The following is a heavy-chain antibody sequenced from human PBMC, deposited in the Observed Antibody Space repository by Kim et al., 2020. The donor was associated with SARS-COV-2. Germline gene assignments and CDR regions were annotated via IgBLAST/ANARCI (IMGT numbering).Heavy chain of an antibody. D-gene: IGHD3-16*01. J-gene: IGHJ3*02. V-gene: IGHV1-3*01. CDR2: KP. CDR3: AGGFDAFDI. Sequence: KPKYSQKCQGRVTITRDTSASTAYMELSSLRSEDTAVYYCAGGFDAFDIWGQGTMVTVSS.